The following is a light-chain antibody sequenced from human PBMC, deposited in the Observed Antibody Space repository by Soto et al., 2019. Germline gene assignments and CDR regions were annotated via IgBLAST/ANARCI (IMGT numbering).Light chain of an antibody. V-gene: IGKV1-33*01. Sequence: DIQMTQSPSSLSASVGDSVTITCQASQDIGNSLNWYQHKSGKAPRLLIYYVSILETGVPARFSGSGSGTDFSFTITSLQPEDFATYYCQRYDGLLYTFAQGTKLEIK. CDR2: YVS. CDR1: QDIGNS. CDR3: QRYDGLLYT. J-gene: IGKJ2*01.